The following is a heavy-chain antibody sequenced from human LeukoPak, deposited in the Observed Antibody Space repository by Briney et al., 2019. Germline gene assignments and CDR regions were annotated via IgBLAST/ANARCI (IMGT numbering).Heavy chain of an antibody. CDR2: ISGSGGST. CDR3: AKAVIFEVVNPPGY. V-gene: IGHV3-23*01. D-gene: IGHD3-3*01. CDR1: GFTFSSYA. Sequence: GGSLRLSCAASGFTFSSYAMSWVREALGKGLEWVSAISGSGGSTYYADSVKGRFTISRDNSKNTLYLQMNSQRAEDTAVYYCAKAVIFEVVNPPGYWGQGTLVTVSS. J-gene: IGHJ4*02.